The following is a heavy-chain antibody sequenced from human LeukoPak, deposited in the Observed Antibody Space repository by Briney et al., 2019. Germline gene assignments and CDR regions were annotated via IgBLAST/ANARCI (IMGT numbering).Heavy chain of an antibody. CDR2: ISGSGGST. J-gene: IGHJ4*02. Sequence: GGSLRLSSAASGFTFSNYGMNWVRQAPGKGLERVSGISGSGGSTYYTDSVKGHFTVSTDNSKDTLYLQMVSLRDEDTAVYFCAKAYDSGGHFLRYFDSWGQGILVTVSS. CDR3: AKAYDSGGHFLRYFDS. D-gene: IGHD3-22*01. V-gene: IGHV3-23*01. CDR1: GFTFSNYG.